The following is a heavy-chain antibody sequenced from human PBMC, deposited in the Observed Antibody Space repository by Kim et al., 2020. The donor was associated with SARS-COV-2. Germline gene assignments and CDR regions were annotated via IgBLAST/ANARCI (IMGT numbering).Heavy chain of an antibody. D-gene: IGHD6-19*01. V-gene: IGHV1-2*04. Sequence: AQKFQGWVTMTRDTSISTAYMELSRLRSDDTAVYYCARAQWLVPTSFDYWGQGTLVTVSS. J-gene: IGHJ4*02. CDR3: ARAQWLVPTSFDY.